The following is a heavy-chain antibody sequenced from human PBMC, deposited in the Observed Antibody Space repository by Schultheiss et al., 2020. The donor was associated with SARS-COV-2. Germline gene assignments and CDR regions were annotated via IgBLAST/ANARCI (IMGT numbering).Heavy chain of an antibody. V-gene: IGHV3-NL1*01. D-gene: IGHD6-13*01. J-gene: IGHJ6*02. CDR3: ARGPRYSSSWYYGIDV. Sequence: GESLKISCAASGFTFSSYAMHWVRQAPGKGLEWVAVIYSGGSTYYADSVKGRFTISRDNSKNTLYLQMNSLRAEDTAVYYCARGPRYSSSWYYGIDVWGQGTTVTVAS. CDR2: IYSGGST. CDR1: GFTFSSYA.